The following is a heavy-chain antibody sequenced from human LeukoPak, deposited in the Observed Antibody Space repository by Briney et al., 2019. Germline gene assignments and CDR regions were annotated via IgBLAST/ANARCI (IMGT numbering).Heavy chain of an antibody. J-gene: IGHJ3*02. CDR2: IYTSGST. D-gene: IGHD3-22*01. CDR1: GGSISSYY. V-gene: IGHV4-4*09. Sequence: SETLSLTCTISGGSISSYYWSWIRQPPGKGLEWIGYIYTSGSTNYNPSLKSRVTISVDTSKNQFSLKLSSVTAADTAVYYCARHWNYYDSSGYYRNDAFDIWGQGTMVTVSS. CDR3: ARHWNYYDSSGYYRNDAFDI.